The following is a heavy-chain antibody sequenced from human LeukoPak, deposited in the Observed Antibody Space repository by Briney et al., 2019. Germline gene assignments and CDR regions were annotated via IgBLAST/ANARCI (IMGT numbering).Heavy chain of an antibody. Sequence: GGSLRLSCAASGFTLRSYGMTWVRQTPGKGLEWVSGISGSGSSTYYADSVKGRFTISRDDSKNTLFLEMNSLRAEDTAVYYCAKDVGGYCSGGSCHFFDYWGQGTLVTVSS. CDR2: ISGSGSST. D-gene: IGHD2-15*01. CDR3: AKDVGGYCSGGSCHFFDY. CDR1: GFTLRSYG. V-gene: IGHV3-23*01. J-gene: IGHJ4*02.